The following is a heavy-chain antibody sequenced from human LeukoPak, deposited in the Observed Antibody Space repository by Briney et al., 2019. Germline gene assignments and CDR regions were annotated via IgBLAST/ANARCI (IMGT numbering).Heavy chain of an antibody. J-gene: IGHJ4*02. CDR3: AKDRRYYDYVWGSYPPSPIDY. CDR2: INSDGSST. CDR1: GFTFSSYW. Sequence: PGGSLRLSCAASGFTFSSYWMHWVRQAPGKGLVWVSRINSDGSSTSYADSVKGRSTISRDNSKNTLYLQMNSLRAEDTAVYYCAKDRRYYDYVWGSYPPSPIDYWGQGTLVTVSS. V-gene: IGHV3-74*01. D-gene: IGHD3-16*02.